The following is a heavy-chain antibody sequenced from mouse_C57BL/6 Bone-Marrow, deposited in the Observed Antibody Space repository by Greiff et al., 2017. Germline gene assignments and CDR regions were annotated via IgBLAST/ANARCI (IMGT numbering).Heavy chain of an antibody. CDR3: ARWRWYYFDY. V-gene: IGHV1-4*01. CDR1: GYTFTSYT. D-gene: IGHD2-3*01. J-gene: IGHJ2*01. Sequence: VQLVESGAELARPGASVKMSCKASGYTFTSYTMHWVKQRPGQGLEWIGYINPSSGYTKYNQKFKDKATLTAEKSSSTAYMQLSSLTSEDSAVYYCARWRWYYFDYWGQGTTLTVSS. CDR2: INPSSGYT.